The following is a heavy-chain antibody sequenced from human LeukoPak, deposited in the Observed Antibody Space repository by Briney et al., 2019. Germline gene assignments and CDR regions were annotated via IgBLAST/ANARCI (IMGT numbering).Heavy chain of an antibody. Sequence: GGSLRLSCAASGFTFSRYSMNWVRQAPGKGLEWVSYISSSSSTIYYADSVKGRFTISRDNAQNSLYLQMNSLRAEDTAVYYCARRVTYYYDSSGYSDYWGQGTLVTVSS. D-gene: IGHD3-22*01. CDR2: ISSSSSTI. CDR1: GFTFSRYS. V-gene: IGHV3-48*04. J-gene: IGHJ4*02. CDR3: ARRVTYYYDSSGYSDY.